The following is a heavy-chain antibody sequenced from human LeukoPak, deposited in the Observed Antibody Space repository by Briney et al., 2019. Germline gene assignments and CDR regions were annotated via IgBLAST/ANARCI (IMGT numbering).Heavy chain of an antibody. V-gene: IGHV4-30-4*01. J-gene: IGHJ4*02. CDR1: GGSISSGDHY. D-gene: IGHD3-22*01. CDR2: IYYSGST. Sequence: PSETLSLTCTVSGGSISSGDHYWSWIRQPPGKGLEWIGYIYYSGSTYYNPSLKSRVTISVDTSKNQFSLKLSSVTAADTAVYYCAREEDDSSGYAHWGQGTLVTVSS. CDR3: AREEDDSSGYAH.